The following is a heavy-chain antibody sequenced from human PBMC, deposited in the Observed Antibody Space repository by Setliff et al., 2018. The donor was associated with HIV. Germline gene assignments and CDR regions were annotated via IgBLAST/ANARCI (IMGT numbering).Heavy chain of an antibody. CDR3: AGEIAPAARLPNVGGPPPPGYYHYMDV. D-gene: IGHD2-8*01. CDR1: RGSISSTSHY. V-gene: IGHV4-39*07. CDR2: IYYSGRT. J-gene: IGHJ6*03. Sequence: SETLSLTCIVPRGSISSTSHYWGWVRQSPGRRLEWIGSIYYSGRTYYNPSLKSRVTMSVDTSTNQFSLDLTSVTAADTAVYFCAGEIAPAARLPNVGGPPPPGYYHYMDVWGKGTTVTVSS.